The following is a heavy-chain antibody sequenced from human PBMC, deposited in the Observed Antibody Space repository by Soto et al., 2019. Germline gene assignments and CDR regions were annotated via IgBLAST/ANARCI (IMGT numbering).Heavy chain of an antibody. CDR1: GYTFTGYH. CDR2: INPNSGGT. V-gene: IGHV1-2*04. Sequence: ASVKVSCKASGYTFTGYHMHWVRQAPGQGLEWMGWINPNSGGTNYAQKFQGWDTMTRDTSISTAYMELSRLRSDDTAVYYCARGYSSSWIYFYYGMDVWGQGTTVTVSS. CDR3: ARGYSSSWIYFYYGMDV. J-gene: IGHJ6*02. D-gene: IGHD6-13*01.